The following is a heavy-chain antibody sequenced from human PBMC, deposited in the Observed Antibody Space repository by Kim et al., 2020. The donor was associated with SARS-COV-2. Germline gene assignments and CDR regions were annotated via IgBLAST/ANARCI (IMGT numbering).Heavy chain of an antibody. V-gene: IGHV4-59*08. CDR2: IYYSGST. D-gene: IGHD6-13*01. Sequence: SETLSLTCTVSGGSISSYYWSWIRQPPGKGLEWIGYIYYSGSTNYNPSLKSRVTISVDTSKNQFSLKLSSVTAADTAVYYCARHVIAAAGVFDYWGQEPWSPSPQ. CDR3: ARHVIAAAGVFDY. CDR1: GGSISSYY. J-gene: IGHJ4*01.